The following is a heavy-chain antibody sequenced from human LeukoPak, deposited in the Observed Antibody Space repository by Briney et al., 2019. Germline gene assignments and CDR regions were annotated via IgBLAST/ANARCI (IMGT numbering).Heavy chain of an antibody. D-gene: IGHD3-22*01. CDR3: AKVGLETYYYDSSGYPDAFDI. J-gene: IGHJ3*02. CDR2: ISGSGGST. CDR1: GFTFSSYA. V-gene: IGHV3-23*01. Sequence: GRSLRLSCAASGFTFSSYAMSWVRQAPGKGLEWVSTISGSGGSTYYADSAKGRFTISRDNSKNTLYLQMNSLRAEDTAVYYCAKVGLETYYYDSSGYPDAFDIWGQGTMVTVSS.